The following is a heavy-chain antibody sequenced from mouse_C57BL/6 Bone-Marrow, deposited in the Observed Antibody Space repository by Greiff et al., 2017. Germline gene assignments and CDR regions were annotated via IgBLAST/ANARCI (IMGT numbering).Heavy chain of an antibody. V-gene: IGHV3-6*01. J-gene: IGHJ2*01. CDR3: ARRNSNYLYYFDY. D-gene: IGHD2-5*01. Sequence: ESGPGLVKPSQSLSLTCSVTGYSITSGYYWNWIRQFPGNKLEWMGYISYDGSNNYNPSLKNRISITRDTSKNQFFLKLNSVTTEDTATYYCARRNSNYLYYFDYWGQGTTLTVSS. CDR2: ISYDGSN. CDR1: GYSITSGYY.